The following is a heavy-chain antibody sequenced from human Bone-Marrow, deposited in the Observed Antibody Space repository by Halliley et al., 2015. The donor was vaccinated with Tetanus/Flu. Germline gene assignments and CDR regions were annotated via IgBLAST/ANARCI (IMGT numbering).Heavy chain of an antibody. J-gene: IGHJ4*02. V-gene: IGHV4-39*01. CDR1: GGSISSSSYY. Sequence: TLSLTCTVSGGSISSSSYYWGWIRQPPGKGLEWIGSIYYSGSTYYNPPLKSRLTISIDTSENQFYLKLSSVTAADTAIYYCARVEGSGWNYWGQGTLVTISS. CDR3: ARVEGSGWNY. D-gene: IGHD6-19*01. CDR2: IYYSGST.